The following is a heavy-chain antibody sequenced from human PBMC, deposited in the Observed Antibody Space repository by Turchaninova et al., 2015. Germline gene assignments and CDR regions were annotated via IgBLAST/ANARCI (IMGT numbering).Heavy chain of an antibody. J-gene: IGHJ4*02. CDR3: ARVRRDSSGYYYGGVYFFDY. CDR1: GCTFGCSA. CDR2: ISFDVSNK. V-gene: IGHV3-30*04. D-gene: IGHD3-22*01. Sequence: QVQLVESGGGGVQPGRSVRLSCSASGCTFGCSAMNWVRQAPGKGLEWVALISFDVSNKYYAGSVKGLFTISRDNSKNTLYLQMNSLRVEDTAIYKCARVRRDSSGYYYGGVYFFDYWGPGTLVTVSS.